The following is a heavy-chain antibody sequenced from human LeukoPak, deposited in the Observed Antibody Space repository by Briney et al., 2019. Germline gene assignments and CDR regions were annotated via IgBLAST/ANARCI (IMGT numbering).Heavy chain of an antibody. CDR1: GFTFSSYT. CDR3: ASSEVGYYYDSWKAGYYYYGMDV. Sequence: GRSLRLSCAASGFTFSSYTMHWVRQAPGKGLEWVANIKQDGSEKYYVDSVKGRFTISRDNAKNSLYLQMNSLRAEDTAVYYCASSEVGYYYDSWKAGYYYYGMDVWGQGTTVTVSS. J-gene: IGHJ6*02. D-gene: IGHD3-22*01. V-gene: IGHV3-7*01. CDR2: IKQDGSEK.